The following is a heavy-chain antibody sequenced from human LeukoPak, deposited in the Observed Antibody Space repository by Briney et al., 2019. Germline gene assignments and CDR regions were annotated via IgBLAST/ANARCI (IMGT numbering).Heavy chain of an antibody. CDR1: GGSFSGYY. Sequence: RPSETLSLTCAVYGGSFSGYYWSWIRQPPGKGLEWIXXXXXXGSTNYNPSLKSRVTISVDTSKNQFSLKLSSVTAADTAVYYCARGRLSSRYCSSTSCYRESYWGQGTLVTVSS. V-gene: IGHV4-34*01. CDR3: ARGRLSSRYCSSTSCYRESY. CDR2: XXXXGST. J-gene: IGHJ4*02. D-gene: IGHD2-2*01.